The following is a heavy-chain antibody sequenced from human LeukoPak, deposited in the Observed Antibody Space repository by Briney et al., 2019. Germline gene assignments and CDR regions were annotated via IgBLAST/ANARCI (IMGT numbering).Heavy chain of an antibody. CDR3: ESHFTIFGVASGAFDI. CDR1: GYTFTGYY. Sequence: ASVKVSCKASGYTFTGYYMHWVRQAPGQGLEWMGWINPNSGGTNYAQKFQGGVTMTRDTSISTAYMELSRLRSDDTAVYYCESHFTIFGVASGAFDIWGQGTMVTVSS. CDR2: INPNSGGT. V-gene: IGHV1-2*02. D-gene: IGHD3-3*01. J-gene: IGHJ3*02.